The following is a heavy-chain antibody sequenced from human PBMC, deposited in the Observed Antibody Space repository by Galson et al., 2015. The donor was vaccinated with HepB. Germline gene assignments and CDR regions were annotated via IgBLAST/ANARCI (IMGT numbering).Heavy chain of an antibody. D-gene: IGHD2-2*01. CDR2: ITAYSGNA. CDR1: GYTFTSYG. Sequence: QSGAEVKQPGASVKVSCKPSGYTFTSYGITWVRQAPGQGLEWMGWITAYSGNAIYAQKLQGRLTMTTDTSTSTAYMELRSLRSDDTAVYYCARGGHSTTMDGWGKGTTVTVSS. J-gene: IGHJ6*04. CDR3: ARGGHSTTMDG. V-gene: IGHV1-18*01.